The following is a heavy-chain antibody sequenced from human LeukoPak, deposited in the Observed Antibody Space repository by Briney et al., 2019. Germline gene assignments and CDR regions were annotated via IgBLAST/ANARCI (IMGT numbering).Heavy chain of an antibody. CDR2: ISGSGGST. J-gene: IGHJ5*02. D-gene: IGHD6-19*01. CDR3: AKSLRRIAVAGNWFDP. Sequence: PGGSLRLSCAASGFTFSSYAMSWVRQAPGKGLEWVSAISGSGGSTYYADSVKGRFTISRDNSKNTLYLQMNSLGAEDTAVYYCAKSLRRIAVAGNWFDPWGQGTLVTVSS. CDR1: GFTFSSYA. V-gene: IGHV3-23*01.